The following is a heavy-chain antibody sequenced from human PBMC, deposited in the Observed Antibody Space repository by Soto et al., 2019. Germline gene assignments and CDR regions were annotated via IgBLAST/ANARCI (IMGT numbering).Heavy chain of an antibody. J-gene: IGHJ4*02. V-gene: IGHV3-30*18. Sequence: GGSLRLSCAASGFPFSSYGMHWVRQAPGKGLEWVAVISYDGSNKYYADSVKGRFTISRDNSKNTLYLQMNSLRAEDTAVYYCAKAGRNTYDFWSGTWNYFDYWGQGTLVTVSS. CDR3: AKAGRNTYDFWSGTWNYFDY. D-gene: IGHD3-3*01. CDR2: ISYDGSNK. CDR1: GFPFSSYG.